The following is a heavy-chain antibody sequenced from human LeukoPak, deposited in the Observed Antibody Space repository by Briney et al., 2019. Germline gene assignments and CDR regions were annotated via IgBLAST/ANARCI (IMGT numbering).Heavy chain of an antibody. V-gene: IGHV4-31*03. Sequence: SETLSLTCTVSGGSINSVGNYWSWVRQYPGKGLEWIRNIYYSGNTYYNPSLNSRLTISVDTSKNQFSLRLDSVTAADTAVYYCARVDTMVRGVINWFDPWGQGTLVIVSS. CDR2: IYYSGNT. J-gene: IGHJ5*02. D-gene: IGHD3-10*01. CDR3: ARVDTMVRGVINWFDP. CDR1: GGSINSVGNY.